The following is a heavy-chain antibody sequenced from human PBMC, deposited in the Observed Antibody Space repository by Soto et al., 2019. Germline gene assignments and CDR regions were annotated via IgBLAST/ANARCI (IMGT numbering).Heavy chain of an antibody. Sequence: PSETLSLTCTVSGGSISSYYWSWIRQPPGKGLEWIGYIYYSGSTNYNPSLKSRVTISVDTSKNQFSLKLSSVTAADTAVYYCARDVGTMVRGVYYGMDVWGQGTTVTVSS. CDR3: ARDVGTMVRGVYYGMDV. V-gene: IGHV4-59*01. CDR1: GGSISSYY. D-gene: IGHD3-10*01. J-gene: IGHJ6*02. CDR2: IYYSGST.